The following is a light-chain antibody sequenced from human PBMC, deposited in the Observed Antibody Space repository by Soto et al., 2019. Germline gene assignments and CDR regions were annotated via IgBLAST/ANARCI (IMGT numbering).Light chain of an antibody. Sequence: EIVMTQSPATLSVSPGERATLSCRASQSVSSYLAWYQQKPGLPPRLLIYDASTRATGIPDRFSGSGSGTDFTLTISSMQSEDFAVYYCQQYSNWPPLYTFGRGTQLEIK. CDR2: DAS. V-gene: IGKV3-15*01. CDR3: QQYSNWPPLYT. J-gene: IGKJ2*01. CDR1: QSVSSY.